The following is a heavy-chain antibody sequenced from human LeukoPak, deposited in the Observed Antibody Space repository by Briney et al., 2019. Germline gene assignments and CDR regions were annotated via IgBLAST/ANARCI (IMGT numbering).Heavy chain of an antibody. CDR1: GGSISSSSYY. Sequence: SETLSLTCTVSGGSISSSSYYWGWIRQPPGKGLEWIGSIYYSGSTYYNPSLKSRVTISEDTSKNQFSLKLSSVTAADTAVYYCARDPSPYTIFGVPIPFDAFDIWGQGTMVTVSS. CDR3: ARDPSPYTIFGVPIPFDAFDI. J-gene: IGHJ3*02. D-gene: IGHD3-3*01. CDR2: IYYSGST. V-gene: IGHV4-39*07.